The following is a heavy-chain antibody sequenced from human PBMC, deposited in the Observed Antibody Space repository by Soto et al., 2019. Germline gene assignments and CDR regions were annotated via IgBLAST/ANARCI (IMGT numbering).Heavy chain of an antibody. CDR3: AAATTWNFHFPY. CDR1: GFTVSRHG. Sequence: QVQMVESGGGVVQPGGSLRLSCAASGFTVSRHGMHWVRQAPGKGLEWVAVIWYDGSNRYYADYVKGRFTISKDNSKNTLYLEMNTLRPEDTAIYYCAAATTWNFHFPYWGQGTQVTVSS. J-gene: IGHJ4*02. V-gene: IGHV3-33*01. D-gene: IGHD1-7*01. CDR2: IWYDGSNR.